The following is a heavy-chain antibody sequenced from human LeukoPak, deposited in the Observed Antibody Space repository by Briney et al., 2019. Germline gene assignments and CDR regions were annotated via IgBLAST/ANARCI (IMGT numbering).Heavy chain of an antibody. V-gene: IGHV3-23*01. CDR3: AKGTRDSTDYPFDC. Sequence: GGSLRLSCVASGFTFSSYAMSWVRQAPGKGLEWVSAISGSGGSTYYADSVKGRFTISRDNSKNTLYLQMNSLRAEDTAVYYCAKGTRDSTDYPFDCWGQGTLVSVSS. J-gene: IGHJ4*02. CDR1: GFTFSSYA. CDR2: ISGSGGST. D-gene: IGHD2-2*01.